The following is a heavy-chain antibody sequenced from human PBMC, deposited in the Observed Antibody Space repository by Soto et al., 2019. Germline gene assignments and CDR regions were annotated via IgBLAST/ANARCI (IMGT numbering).Heavy chain of an antibody. D-gene: IGHD1-7*01. CDR3: ASSELCTFYYGMDV. Sequence: PGESLKISCKGSRYSFTSYWISWVHHMPGKGLEWMARIEPSDSYTNYSPYFQGHVTISADKSISTAYLQWSSLKASDTAMYYCASSELCTFYYGMDVWGQGPTVTV. V-gene: IGHV5-10-1*01. J-gene: IGHJ6*01. CDR2: IEPSDSYT. CDR1: RYSFTSYW.